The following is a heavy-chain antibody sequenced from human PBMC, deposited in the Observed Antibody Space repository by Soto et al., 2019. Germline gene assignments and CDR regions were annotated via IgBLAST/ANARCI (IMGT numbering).Heavy chain of an antibody. D-gene: IGHD3-10*01. J-gene: IGHJ3*02. CDR2: INPNSVGT. V-gene: IGHV1-2*02. CDR1: GYPFTGPS. CDR3: AREPLVRAAHGFDI. Sequence: SCTASGYPFTGPSMHSVRQAPGQGLEWMGWINPNSVGTNYAQKFQGRYTMTRDTSISTAYMELSSLRSDDTAVYYCAREPLVRAAHGFDIWGQGTMVTVSS.